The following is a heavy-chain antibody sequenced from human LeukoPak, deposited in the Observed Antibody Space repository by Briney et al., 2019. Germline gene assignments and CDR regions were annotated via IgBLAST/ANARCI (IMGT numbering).Heavy chain of an antibody. CDR3: ARINWNLRNYMYYYYGMDV. CDR1: GGTFSSYA. D-gene: IGHD1-1*01. V-gene: IGHV1-69*04. CDR2: IIPILGIA. J-gene: IGHJ6*02. Sequence: ASVKVSCKASGGTFSSYAISWVRQAPGQGLEWMGRIIPILGIANYAQKFQGRVTITADKSTSTAYMELSSMRSEDTAVYYCARINWNLRNYMYYYYGMDVWGQGTTVTVSS.